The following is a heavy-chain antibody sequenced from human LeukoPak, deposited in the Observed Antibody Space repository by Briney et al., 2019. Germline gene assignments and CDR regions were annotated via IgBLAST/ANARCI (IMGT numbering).Heavy chain of an antibody. J-gene: IGHJ6*02. V-gene: IGHV3-74*01. D-gene: IGHD5-18*01. Sequence: GGSLRLSCAASGFTFSSYWMHWVRQAPGKGLVWVSRINSDGSSTSYADSVEGRFTISRDNAKNTLYLQMNSLRAEDTAVYYCARESSYGYYYYYYGMDVWGQGTTVTVSS. CDR2: INSDGSST. CDR3: ARESSYGYYYYYYGMDV. CDR1: GFTFSSYW.